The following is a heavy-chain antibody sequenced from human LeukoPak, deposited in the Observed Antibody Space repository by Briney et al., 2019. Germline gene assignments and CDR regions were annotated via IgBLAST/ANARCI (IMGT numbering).Heavy chain of an antibody. CDR1: GVTFSSYA. J-gene: IGHJ3*02. D-gene: IGHD6-19*01. Sequence: PRGPLRLSCAASGVTFSSYAMSWVRQAPGKGLEWVSGISGSGGSTYYADSVKGRFTISRDNSRNTLYLQMNSLRVEDTAVYYCARDHSSVWPRRDAFDIWGQGTMVTVSS. CDR3: ARDHSSVWPRRDAFDI. V-gene: IGHV3-23*01. CDR2: ISGSGGST.